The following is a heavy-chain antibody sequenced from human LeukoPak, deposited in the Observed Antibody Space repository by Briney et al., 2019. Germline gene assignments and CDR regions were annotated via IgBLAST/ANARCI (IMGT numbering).Heavy chain of an antibody. J-gene: IGHJ6*02. D-gene: IGHD1-7*01. V-gene: IGHV3-15*04. CDR3: TTDEDWNYARKDV. Sequence: GGSLRLSCAASGFTSSNAWMSWVRQVPGKGLEWVGQIVSKIDGGTTDHAAPVKGRFTISRDDSKSTLYLQMNSLKIEDTAVYYCTTDEDWNYARKDVWGQGATVIVSS. CDR2: IVSKIDGGTT. CDR1: GFTSSNAW.